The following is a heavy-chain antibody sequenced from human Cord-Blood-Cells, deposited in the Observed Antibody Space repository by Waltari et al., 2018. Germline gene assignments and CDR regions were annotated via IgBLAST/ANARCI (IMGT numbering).Heavy chain of an antibody. V-gene: IGHV4-34*01. J-gene: IGHJ5*02. D-gene: IGHD1-1*01. Sequence: QVQLQQWGAGLLKPSETLSLTCAVSGGSFSGYYCSWTRQPPGKGLEWIGEINHSGSTNYNPSLKSRVTISVDTSKNQFSLKLSSVTAADTAVYYCARAPRTDPGWFDPWGQGTLVTVSS. CDR3: ARAPRTDPGWFDP. CDR1: GGSFSGYY. CDR2: INHSGST.